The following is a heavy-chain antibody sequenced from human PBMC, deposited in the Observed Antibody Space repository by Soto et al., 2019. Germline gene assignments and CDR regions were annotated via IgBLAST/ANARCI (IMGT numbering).Heavy chain of an antibody. V-gene: IGHV3-9*01. D-gene: IGHD6-19*01. J-gene: IGHJ3*02. Sequence: PGGSLRLSCAASGFTFDDYAMHWVRQAPGKGLEWVSGISWNSGSIGYADSVKGRFTISRDNAKNSLYLQMNSLRAEDTALYYCAKDRGAVALDAFDIWGQGTMVTVSS. CDR3: AKDRGAVALDAFDI. CDR1: GFTFDDYA. CDR2: ISWNSGSI.